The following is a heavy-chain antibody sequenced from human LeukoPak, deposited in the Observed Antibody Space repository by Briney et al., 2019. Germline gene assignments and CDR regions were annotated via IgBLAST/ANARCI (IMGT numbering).Heavy chain of an antibody. Sequence: PSETLSLTCTVSGGSISSGGYYWSWIRQHPGKGLEWIGYIYYRGSTYYNPSLKSRVTISVDTSKNQFSLKLSSVTAADTAVYYCARWGTTVTTGFDYWGQGTLVTVSS. CDR2: IYYRGST. CDR3: ARWGTTVTTGFDY. CDR1: GGSISSGGYY. J-gene: IGHJ4*02. V-gene: IGHV4-31*03. D-gene: IGHD4-17*01.